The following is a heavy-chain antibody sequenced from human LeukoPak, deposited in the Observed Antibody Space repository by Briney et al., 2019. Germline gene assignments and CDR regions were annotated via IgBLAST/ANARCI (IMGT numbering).Heavy chain of an antibody. J-gene: IGHJ4*02. CDR3: ARDAPRGVILT. V-gene: IGHV3-7*01. CDR1: GFTFSLYW. D-gene: IGHD3-10*01. CDR2: IKHSGSDK. Sequence: PGGSLRLSCAGSGFTFSLYWASWLRQAPGKGLEWVANIKHSGSDKYYADSVKGRFTISRDNAKNTLYLQMNSLRVEDTAVYYCARDAPRGVILTRGQGTLVTVSS.